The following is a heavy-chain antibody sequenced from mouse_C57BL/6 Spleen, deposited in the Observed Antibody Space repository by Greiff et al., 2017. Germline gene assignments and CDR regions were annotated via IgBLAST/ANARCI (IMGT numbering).Heavy chain of an antibody. CDR2: INPSNGGT. CDR3: ARDLYYYYYAMDY. CDR1: GYTFTSYW. Sequence: VQLQQPGTELVQPGASVKLSCKASGYTFTSYWMHWVKQRPGQGLEWIGNINPSNGGTNYNEKFKSKATLTVDKSSSTAYMQLSSLTSEDSAVYYGARDLYYYYYAMDYWGQGTSVTVSS. V-gene: IGHV1-53*01. J-gene: IGHJ4*01. D-gene: IGHD1-1*01.